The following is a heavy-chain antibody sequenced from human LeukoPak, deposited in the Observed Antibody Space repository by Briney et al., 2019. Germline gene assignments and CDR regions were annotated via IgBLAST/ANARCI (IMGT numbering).Heavy chain of an antibody. CDR3: ARSYYYDSSGYYY. Sequence: ASVKVSCKASGYSSTNYGISWVRQAPGQGLEWMGWISAYNGNTNYAQKLQGRVTMTTDTSTSTAYMELRSLRSDDTAVYYCARSYYYDSSGYYYWGQGTLVTVSS. V-gene: IGHV1-18*01. D-gene: IGHD3-22*01. CDR2: ISAYNGNT. J-gene: IGHJ4*02. CDR1: GYSSTNYG.